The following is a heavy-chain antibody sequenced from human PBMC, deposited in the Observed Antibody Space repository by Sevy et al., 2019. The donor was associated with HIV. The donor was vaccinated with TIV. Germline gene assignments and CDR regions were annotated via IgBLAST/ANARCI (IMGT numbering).Heavy chain of an antibody. CDR1: GFTFNRYW. Sequence: GGSLRLSCAASGFTFNRYWMSWVRQAPGKGLEWVANIKHDESEKHYADSVKGRFTISRDNTKNSLFLQLDTVRDEDSAIYYCAKIDDGDFGGVVRVWGQGTMVTVSS. J-gene: IGHJ3*01. V-gene: IGHV3-7*03. CDR3: AKIDDGDFGGVVRV. CDR2: IKHDESEK. D-gene: IGHD2-21*01.